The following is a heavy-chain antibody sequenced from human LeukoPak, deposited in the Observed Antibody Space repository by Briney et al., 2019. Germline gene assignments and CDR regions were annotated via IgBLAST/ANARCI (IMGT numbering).Heavy chain of an antibody. Sequence: ASVKVSCKASGGTFSSYAISWVRQAPGQGLEWMGIINPSGGSTSYAQKFQGRVTMTRDTSTSTVYMELSSLRSEDTAVYYCARLGYYYDSSGYFFDYWGQGTLVTVSS. CDR3: ARLGYYYDSSGYFFDY. CDR2: INPSGGST. V-gene: IGHV1-46*01. CDR1: GGTFSSYA. J-gene: IGHJ4*02. D-gene: IGHD3-22*01.